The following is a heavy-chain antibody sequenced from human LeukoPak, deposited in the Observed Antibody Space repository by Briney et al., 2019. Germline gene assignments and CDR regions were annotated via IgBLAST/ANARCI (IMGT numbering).Heavy chain of an antibody. CDR3: AKLPGARITMIVVL. D-gene: IGHD3-22*01. J-gene: IGHJ4*02. CDR1: GFTFSSYA. V-gene: IGHV3-23*01. Sequence: GSLLLSCAASGFTFSSYAMSWVRQAPGKGLEWVSAISGSGGSTYYADSVKGRFTISRDNSKNTLYLQMNSLRAEDTAVYYCAKLPGARITMIVVLWGQGTLVTVSS. CDR2: ISGSGGST.